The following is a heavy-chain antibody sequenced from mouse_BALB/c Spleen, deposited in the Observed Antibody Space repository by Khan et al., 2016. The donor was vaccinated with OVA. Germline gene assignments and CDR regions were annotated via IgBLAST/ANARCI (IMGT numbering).Heavy chain of an antibody. CDR3: ARNYGYYVDY. Sequence: EVELVESGGGLVQPGGSRKLSCAASGFTFSSFEMHWVRQAPEKGLEWVAYISSGSSTIYYADTVKGRVTISRDNPKNTLFLQLTGVRSEDTAMYYCARNYGYYVDYWGQGTTLTVSS. D-gene: IGHD1-2*01. CDR2: ISSGSSTI. J-gene: IGHJ2*01. CDR1: GFTFSSFE. V-gene: IGHV5-17*02.